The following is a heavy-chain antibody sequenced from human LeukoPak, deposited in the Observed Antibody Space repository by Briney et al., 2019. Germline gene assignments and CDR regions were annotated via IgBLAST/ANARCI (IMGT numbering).Heavy chain of an antibody. D-gene: IGHD6-6*01. CDR3: ARDRAEYSSSN. V-gene: IGHV4-59*01. CDR1: GGSISSYY. Sequence: SETLSLTCTVSGGSISSYYWSWIRQPPGKGLEWIGYIYYSGSTNYNPSLKSRVTISVDTSKNQFSLKLSSVTAADTAVYYCARDRAEYSSSNWGQGTLVTVSS. J-gene: IGHJ4*02. CDR2: IYYSGST.